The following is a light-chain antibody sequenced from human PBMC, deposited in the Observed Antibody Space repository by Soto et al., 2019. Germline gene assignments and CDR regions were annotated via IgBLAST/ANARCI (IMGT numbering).Light chain of an antibody. CDR3: QSYDSSLSVYV. V-gene: IGLV1-40*01. CDR1: SSNIGAGYE. J-gene: IGLJ1*01. CDR2: GNK. Sequence: QSVLTQPSSVSGAPGQRVTISCTGSSSNIGAGYEVHWYQQLPGTAPKLLIHGNKNRPAGVPDRFSGSKSGTSASLAITGLQAEDEADYYCQSYDSSLSVYVFGTGIKVTVL.